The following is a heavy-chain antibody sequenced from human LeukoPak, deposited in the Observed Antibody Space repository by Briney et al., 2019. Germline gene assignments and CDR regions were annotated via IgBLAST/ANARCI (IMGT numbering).Heavy chain of an antibody. Sequence: ASVKVSCKASGYTFTGYYMHWVRQAPGQGLEWMGWINPNSGGTNYAQKFQGRVTMTRDTSISTAYMELSRLRSDDTAVYYCASTNPRGYSSSGLRTKYNWFDPWGQGTLVTVSS. CDR2: INPNSGGT. CDR3: ASTNPRGYSSSGLRTKYNWFDP. J-gene: IGHJ5*02. CDR1: GYTFTGYY. V-gene: IGHV1-2*02. D-gene: IGHD6-13*01.